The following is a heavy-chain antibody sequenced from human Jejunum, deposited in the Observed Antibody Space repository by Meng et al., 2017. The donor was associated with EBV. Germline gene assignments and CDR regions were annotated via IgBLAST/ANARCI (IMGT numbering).Heavy chain of an antibody. Sequence: QVPSEGAGPGLVKPSGTLSLTCGVSGDSIISSDTWWSWVRQPPGKGLEWIGEIFHAGNTNYNPSLKSQVTMSVDTSKNQFSLNLSSVTAADSALYYCARGSHYTWDVWGQGTLVTVSS. CDR3: ARGSHYTWDV. V-gene: IGHV4-4*02. D-gene: IGHD3-16*01. CDR2: IFHAGNT. CDR1: GDSIISSDTW. J-gene: IGHJ4*02.